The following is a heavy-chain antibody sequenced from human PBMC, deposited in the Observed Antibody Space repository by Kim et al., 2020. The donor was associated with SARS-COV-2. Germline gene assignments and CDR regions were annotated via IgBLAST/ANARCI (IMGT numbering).Heavy chain of an antibody. J-gene: IGHJ5*02. D-gene: IGHD4-17*01. V-gene: IGHV4-59*09. Sequence: RKSRVTISVDTSKNQFSLKLSSVTAADTAVYYCARGARFIDYGDYGWFDPWGQGTLVTVSS. CDR3: ARGARFIDYGDYGWFDP.